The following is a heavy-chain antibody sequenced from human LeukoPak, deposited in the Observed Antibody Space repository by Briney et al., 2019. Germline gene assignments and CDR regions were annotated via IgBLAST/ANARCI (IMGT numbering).Heavy chain of an antibody. V-gene: IGHV1-69*13. CDR1: GGTFSSYG. D-gene: IGHD6-19*01. Sequence: SVKVSCKASGGTFSSYGFSWVRQAPGQGLEWMGGIIPIFGTRKYAQKFQGRVMITADESTSTAYMELGSLRSEDTAVYYCARDQAVAGTTDAFDIWGQGTMITVSS. J-gene: IGHJ3*02. CDR2: IIPIFGTR. CDR3: ARDQAVAGTTDAFDI.